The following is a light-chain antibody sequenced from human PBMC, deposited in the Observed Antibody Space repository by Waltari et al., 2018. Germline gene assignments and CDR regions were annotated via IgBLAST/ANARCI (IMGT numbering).Light chain of an antibody. CDR2: AAS. V-gene: IGKV1-39*01. CDR1: QSISSY. Sequence: DIQMTQSPSSLSASVGDRVTITCRASQSISSYLNWYQQKPGKAPKLLIYAASSLRSGVPSRFSGSGSGTDFTLTISSLQPEDFATYYCQQSYSISWTFGQGTKVEIK. CDR3: QQSYSISWT. J-gene: IGKJ1*01.